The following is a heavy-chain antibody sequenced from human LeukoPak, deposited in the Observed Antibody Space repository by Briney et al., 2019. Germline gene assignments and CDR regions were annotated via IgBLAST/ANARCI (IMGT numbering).Heavy chain of an antibody. CDR3: ARFAYCGGHCWYYFDY. CDR1: GGSISSYY. D-gene: IGHD2-21*02. J-gene: IGHJ4*02. V-gene: IGHV4-59*01. CDR2: IYSSGST. Sequence: SETLSLTCSVSGGSISSYYWSWIRQPPGKGLEWIGYIYSSGSTNYNPSLKSRVTISVDMSRNQFSLKLSSVTAADTAVYYCARFAYCGGHCWYYFDYWGQGTLVTVSS.